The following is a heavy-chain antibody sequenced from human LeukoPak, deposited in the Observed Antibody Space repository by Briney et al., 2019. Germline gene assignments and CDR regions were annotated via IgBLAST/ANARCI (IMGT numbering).Heavy chain of an antibody. CDR2: IYYSGST. J-gene: IGHJ4*02. CDR3: AGLFGGATDY. D-gene: IGHD3-16*01. CDR1: GGSISSSSYY. Sequence: SETLSLTXTVSGGSISSSSYYWGWIRQPPGKGLEWIGSIYYSGSTYYNPSLKSRVTISVDTSKNQFSLKLSSVTAADTAVYYCAGLFGGATDYWGQGTLVTVSS. V-gene: IGHV4-39*01.